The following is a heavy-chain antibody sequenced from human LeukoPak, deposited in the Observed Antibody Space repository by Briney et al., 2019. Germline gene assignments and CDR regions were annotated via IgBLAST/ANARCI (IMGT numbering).Heavy chain of an antibody. D-gene: IGHD4-23*01. Sequence: SETLSLTCAVYGGSFSGYYWSWIRQPPGKGLEWIGEINHSGSTNYNPSLKSRVTISVDTSKNQFSLKLSSVTAADTAVYYCARAQAYGGNSFFLYWGQGTLVTVSS. CDR2: INHSGST. CDR3: ARAQAYGGNSFFLY. CDR1: GGSFSGYY. J-gene: IGHJ4*02. V-gene: IGHV4-34*01.